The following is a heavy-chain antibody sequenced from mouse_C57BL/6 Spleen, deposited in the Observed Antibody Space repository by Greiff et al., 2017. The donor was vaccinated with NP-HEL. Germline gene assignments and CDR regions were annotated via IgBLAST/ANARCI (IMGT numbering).Heavy chain of an antibody. J-gene: IGHJ4*01. Sequence: EVQGVESGGGLVKPGGSLKLSCAASGFTFSDYGMHWVRQAPEKGLEWVAYISSGSSTIYYADTVKGRFTISRDNAKNTLFLQMTSLRSEDTALYYCARNPYYAFYAMDYWGQGTSVTVSS. CDR1: GFTFSDYG. CDR2: ISSGSSTI. CDR3: ARNPYYAFYAMDY. D-gene: IGHD1-1*01. V-gene: IGHV5-17*01.